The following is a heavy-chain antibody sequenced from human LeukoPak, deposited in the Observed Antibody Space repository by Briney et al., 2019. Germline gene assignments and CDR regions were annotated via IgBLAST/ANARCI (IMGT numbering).Heavy chain of an antibody. D-gene: IGHD3-9*01. CDR1: GFIFSKYS. CDR3: AQWGDYDILTGYYASDY. CDR2: ICGRDCGT. J-gene: IGHJ4*01. Sequence: SVRLSCAASGFIFSKYSMSWVRQAPGKGREGVSAICGRDCGTHYADAVKGRFTVSRDGHKNTLYLQMTNVRAEDRAVYYCAQWGDYDILTGYYASDYWGHGTLVTVSS. V-gene: IGHV3-23*01.